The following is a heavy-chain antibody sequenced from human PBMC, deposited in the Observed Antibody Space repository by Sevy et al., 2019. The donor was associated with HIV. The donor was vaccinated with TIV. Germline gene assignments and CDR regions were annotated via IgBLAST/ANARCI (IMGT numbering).Heavy chain of an antibody. V-gene: IGHV4-59*01. Sequence: SETLSLTCTVSGGSISSYYWSWIRQPPGKGLEWIGYIYYSGSTNYNPSLKSRVTISVDTSKNQFSLKLSSVNAADTAVYYCARVDYGNYYYYYMDVWGKGTTVTVSS. D-gene: IGHD4-17*01. CDR1: GGSISSYY. J-gene: IGHJ6*03. CDR3: ARVDYGNYYYYYMDV. CDR2: IYYSGST.